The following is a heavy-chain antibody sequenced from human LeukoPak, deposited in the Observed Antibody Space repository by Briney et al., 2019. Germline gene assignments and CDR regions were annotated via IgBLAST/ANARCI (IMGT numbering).Heavy chain of an antibody. CDR1: GFTFSSYA. Sequence: GRSLRLSCAASGFTFSSYAMHWVRQAPGKGLEWVAVISYDGSNKYYADSVKGRFTISRDNSKNTLYLQMNSLRAEDTAVYYCARQGGYSSGWYIYGYFDYWGQGTLVTVSS. CDR3: ARQGGYSSGWYIYGYFDY. J-gene: IGHJ4*02. CDR2: ISYDGSNK. V-gene: IGHV3-30-3*01. D-gene: IGHD6-19*01.